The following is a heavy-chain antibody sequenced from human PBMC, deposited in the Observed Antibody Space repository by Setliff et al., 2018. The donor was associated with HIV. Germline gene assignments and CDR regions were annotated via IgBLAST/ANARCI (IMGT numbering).Heavy chain of an antibody. J-gene: IGHJ4*02. CDR1: GGSFSGYD. Sequence: PSETLSLTCAVYGGSFSGYDWNWSWIRQAPGKGLEWIGEVNHSGNTNYNPSLKSRVTISVVTSKNHFSLKMTSVTAADTAIYFCARGALSLTMTKLLSFFDSWGQGTQVTVSS. V-gene: IGHV4-34*01. D-gene: IGHD3-22*01. CDR2: VNHSGNT. CDR3: ARGALSLTMTKLLSFFDS.